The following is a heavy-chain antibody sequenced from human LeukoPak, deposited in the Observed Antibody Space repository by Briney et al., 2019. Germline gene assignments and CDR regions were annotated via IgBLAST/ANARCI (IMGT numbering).Heavy chain of an antibody. V-gene: IGHV1-8*02. CDR1: GYTFPNFD. Sequence: ASVKVSCKASGYTFPNFDVNWVRQAAGQGLEWMGYINLNNGDKDSVRKFQGRITMTRDTSINTAYMELSSLRSDDSAMYYCARGRIGIAWGQGTLVTVSS. CDR2: INLNNGDK. CDR3: ARGRIGIA. J-gene: IGHJ5*02. D-gene: IGHD1-14*01.